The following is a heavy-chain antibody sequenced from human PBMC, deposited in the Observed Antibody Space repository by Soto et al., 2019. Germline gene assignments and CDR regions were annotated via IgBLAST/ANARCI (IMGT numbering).Heavy chain of an antibody. D-gene: IGHD6-19*01. J-gene: IGHJ4*02. V-gene: IGHV3-73*02. CDR1: GFTFSGSA. Sequence: EVQLVESGGGLVQPGGSLKLSCAASGFTFSGSAMHWVRQASGKGLEWVGRIRSKANSYATAYAASVKGRFTISRDDSKNTAYLQMNTLKTEDTAVYYCTRQGYGSGCDYWGQGTLVTVSS. CDR3: TRQGYGSGCDY. CDR2: IRSKANSYAT.